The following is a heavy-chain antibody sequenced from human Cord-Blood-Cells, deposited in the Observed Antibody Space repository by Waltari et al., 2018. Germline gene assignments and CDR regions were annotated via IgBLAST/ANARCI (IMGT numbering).Heavy chain of an antibody. J-gene: IGHJ3*02. CDR3: ARGRGVKCYDAFDI. D-gene: IGHD3-10*01. CDR2: ICYSGST. Sequence: QVQLPESGPGLVQASQTLSLTCIVSGGPISRGGHYWSWIRQHPGKGLEWSGYICYSGSTYYNPSLNIRVTISLATSKTQFSLKRSSVTAADTAGYYCARGRGVKCYDAFDIWGQATMVTVSS. V-gene: IGHV4-31*03. CDR1: GGPISRGGHY.